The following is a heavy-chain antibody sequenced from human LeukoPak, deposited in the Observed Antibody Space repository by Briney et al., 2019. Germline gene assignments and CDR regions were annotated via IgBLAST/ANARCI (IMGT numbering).Heavy chain of an antibody. D-gene: IGHD3-22*01. V-gene: IGHV4-34*01. J-gene: IGHJ3*02. CDR2: INHSGST. CDR3: ARVRITMIVVVIKRAFDI. Sequence: PSETLSLTCAVYGGSFSGYYWSWIRQPPGKGLEWIGEINHSGSTNYNPSLKSRVTISVDTSKNQFSLKLSSVTAADTAVYYCARVRITMIVVVIKRAFDIWGQGTMVTVSS. CDR1: GGSFSGYY.